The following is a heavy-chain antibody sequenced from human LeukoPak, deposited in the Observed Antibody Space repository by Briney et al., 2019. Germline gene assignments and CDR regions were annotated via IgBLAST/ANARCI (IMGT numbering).Heavy chain of an antibody. Sequence: SVKVSCKASGGTFSSYAISWVRQAPGQGLEWMGGIIPIFGTANYAQKFQGRVTITTDESTSTAYMELSSLRSEDTAVYYCAREKDCSSTSCYNDYYYYMDVWGKGTTVTVSS. CDR3: AREKDCSSTSCYNDYYYYMDV. CDR2: IIPIFGTA. V-gene: IGHV1-69*05. J-gene: IGHJ6*03. D-gene: IGHD2-2*02. CDR1: GGTFSSYA.